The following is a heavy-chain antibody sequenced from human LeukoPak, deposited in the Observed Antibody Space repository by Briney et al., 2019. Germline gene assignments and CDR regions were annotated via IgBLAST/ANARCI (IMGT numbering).Heavy chain of an antibody. J-gene: IGHJ6*02. CDR1: GYSFTGYY. V-gene: IGHV1-2*02. CDR2: VNPNSGGT. CDR3: ARADEGGDSSGYQNGDV. D-gene: IGHD3-22*01. Sequence: ASVKVSCKASGYSFTGYYMNWVRQAPGQGLEWMGWVNPNSGGTNYAQKFQGRVTMTRDTSISTAYMEVSRLRSDDTAVYYCARADEGGDSSGYQNGDVWGQGTTVTVSS.